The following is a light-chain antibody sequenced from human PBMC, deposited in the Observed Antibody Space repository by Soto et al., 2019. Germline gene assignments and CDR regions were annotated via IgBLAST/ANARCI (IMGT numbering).Light chain of an antibody. CDR2: DAS. J-gene: IGKJ4*01. Sequence: VLTQSPATLSLSPGERATLSCRASQSVSSYLAWYQQKPGQAPRLLIYDASNRATGIPARFSGSGSGTNFTLTISSLEPEDLAVYYCQQRSNWPPALTFGGGTKVDIK. CDR3: QQRSNWPPALT. CDR1: QSVSSY. V-gene: IGKV3-11*01.